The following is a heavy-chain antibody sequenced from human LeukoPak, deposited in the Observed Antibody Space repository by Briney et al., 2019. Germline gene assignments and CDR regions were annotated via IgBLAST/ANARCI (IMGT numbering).Heavy chain of an antibody. CDR3: ARHRIPGATVVAFDY. D-gene: IGHD1-7*01. J-gene: IGHJ4*01. CDR1: VGSISRGGYF. V-gene: IGHV4-30-2*01. Sequence: SQTLSLTCAVSVGSISRGGYFGSWIRQPAGKGLEWIGSIYWCGSTYYNPSIKGRVTISVDSTKNQFSLKLSSVTAADTAVYYCARHRIPGATVVAFDYWGQGTMVTVSS. CDR2: IYWCGST.